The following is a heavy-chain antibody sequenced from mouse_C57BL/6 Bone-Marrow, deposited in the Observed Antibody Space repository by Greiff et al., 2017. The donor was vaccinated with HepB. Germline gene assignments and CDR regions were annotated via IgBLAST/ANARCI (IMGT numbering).Heavy chain of an antibody. V-gene: IGHV5-16*01. Sequence: EVMLVESEGGLVQPGSSMKLSCTASGFTFSDYYMAWVRQVPEKGLEWVANINYDGSSTYYLDSLKSRFIISRDNAKNILYLQMSSLKSEDTATYYCAREDASSSFVYWGQGTPLTDSS. CDR1: GFTFSDYY. J-gene: IGHJ2*01. D-gene: IGHD1-1*01. CDR2: INYDGSST. CDR3: AREDASSSFVY.